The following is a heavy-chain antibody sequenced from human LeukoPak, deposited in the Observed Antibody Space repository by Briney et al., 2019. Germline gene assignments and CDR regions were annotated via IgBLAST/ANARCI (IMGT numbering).Heavy chain of an antibody. V-gene: IGHV3-43D*03. Sequence: GGSLRLSCAASGFTFHDYAMHWVRQAPGKGLEWVSLISWDGGSTYYADSVKGRFTISRDNSKNSLYLQMNSLRAEDTALYYCAKVESKGLRWSPNYYYYGMDVWGQGTTVTVSS. D-gene: IGHD4-23*01. J-gene: IGHJ6*02. CDR2: ISWDGGST. CDR1: GFTFHDYA. CDR3: AKVESKGLRWSPNYYYYGMDV.